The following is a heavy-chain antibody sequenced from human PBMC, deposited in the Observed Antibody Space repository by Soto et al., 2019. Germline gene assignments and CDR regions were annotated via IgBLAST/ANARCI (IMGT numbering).Heavy chain of an antibody. V-gene: IGHV3-23*01. CDR2: ISGSGGST. CDR1: GFRFSSHD. CDR3: ANRDTSMVTRYYYGMDV. Sequence: GGSLRLSCAASGFRFSSHDMSWVRQAPGKGLEWVSAISGSGGSTYYADSVKGRFTISRDNSKNTLYLQMNSLRAEDTAVYYCANRDTSMVTRYYYGMDVWGQGTTVTVSS. D-gene: IGHD5-18*01. J-gene: IGHJ6*02.